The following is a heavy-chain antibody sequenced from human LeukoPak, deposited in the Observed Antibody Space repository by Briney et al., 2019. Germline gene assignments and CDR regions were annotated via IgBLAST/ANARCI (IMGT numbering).Heavy chain of an antibody. V-gene: IGHV4-4*07. D-gene: IGHD2-2*01. Sequence: PSETLSLTCTVSGGSLSSYYWSWIRQPAGKGLEWIGRIYTSGSTNYNPSPKSRVTMSVDTSKNQFSLKLSSMTAADTAVYYCARDIIVVVPQTKAWFDPWGQGTLVTVSS. CDR1: GGSLSSYY. CDR2: IYTSGST. CDR3: ARDIIVVVPQTKAWFDP. J-gene: IGHJ5*02.